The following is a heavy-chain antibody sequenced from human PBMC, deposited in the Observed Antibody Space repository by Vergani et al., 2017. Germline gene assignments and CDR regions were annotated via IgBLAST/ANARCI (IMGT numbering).Heavy chain of an antibody. CDR1: GFTFSSYG. V-gene: IGHV3-30*18. J-gene: IGHJ4*02. D-gene: IGHD3-3*01. CDR2: ISYDGSNK. Sequence: QVQLVESGGGVVQPGRSLRLSCAASGFTFSSYGMHWVRQAPGKGLEWVAVISYDGSNKYYADSVKGRFTISRDNSKNTLYLQMNSLRAEDTAVYYCAKGSITIVGVVRGWGQGTLVTVSS. CDR3: AKGSITIVGVVRG.